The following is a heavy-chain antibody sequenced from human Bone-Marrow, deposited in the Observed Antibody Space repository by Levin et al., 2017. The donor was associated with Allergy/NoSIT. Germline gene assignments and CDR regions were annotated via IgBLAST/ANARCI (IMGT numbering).Heavy chain of an antibody. CDR2: ISSSGSTI. J-gene: IGHJ5*02. Sequence: GGSLRLSCAASGFTFSDYYMSWIRQAPGKGLEWVSYISSSGSTIYYADSVKGRFTISRDNAKNSLYLQMNSLRAEDTAVYYCARDPLSGEVPAASDWFDPWGQGTLVTVSS. CDR1: GFTFSDYY. D-gene: IGHD2-2*01. CDR3: ARDPLSGEVPAASDWFDP. V-gene: IGHV3-11*01.